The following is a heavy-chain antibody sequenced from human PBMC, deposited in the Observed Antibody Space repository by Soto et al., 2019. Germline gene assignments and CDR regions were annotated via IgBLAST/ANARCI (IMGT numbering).Heavy chain of an antibody. D-gene: IGHD2-15*01. V-gene: IGHV2-5*02. CDR1: GLSVSTSGEA. CDR2: IYWDDDK. Sequence: QITLKESGPTLVKPTQTLTLTGSFSGLSVSTSGEAMGRISQPPGKAMEWLALIYWDDDKFFNPTLKTRLTITKDTSKNQVVLTLTNMDPVDTATYSCAHYVSATPAGWFDPWGQGVLVTVSS. CDR3: AHYVSATPAGWFDP. J-gene: IGHJ5*02.